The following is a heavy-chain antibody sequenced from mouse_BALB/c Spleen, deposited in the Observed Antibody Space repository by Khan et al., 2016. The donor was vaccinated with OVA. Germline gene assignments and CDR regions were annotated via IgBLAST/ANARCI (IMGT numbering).Heavy chain of an antibody. Sequence: QVQLKESGAELAKPGASVKMSCTASGYTFNSYWMHWLKQRPGQGLEWIGYINPTSGYTDYNQKFTDQATLTADKSSSTAYMQLSRLTSDDAAVYYCARDRMDDWGQGTALTVSS. CDR3: ARDRMDD. J-gene: IGHJ2*01. V-gene: IGHV1-7*01. CDR1: GYTFNSYW. CDR2: INPTSGYT.